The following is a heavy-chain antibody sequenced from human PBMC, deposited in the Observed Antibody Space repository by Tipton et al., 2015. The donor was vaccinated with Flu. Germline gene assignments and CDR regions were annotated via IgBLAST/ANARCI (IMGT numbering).Heavy chain of an antibody. J-gene: IGHJ4*02. V-gene: IGHV4-39*01. CDR3: ATKEVSYCSGGSCYSYYFDY. CDR2: IYYSEST. D-gene: IGHD2-15*01. CDR1: GGSISSSSYY. Sequence: TLSLTCTVSGGSISSSSYYWGWIRQPPGKGLEWLGSIYYSESTYYNPSLKSRVTISVDTSKNQFSLKLSSVTAADTAVYYCATKEVSYCSGGSCYSYYFDYWGQGTLVTVSS.